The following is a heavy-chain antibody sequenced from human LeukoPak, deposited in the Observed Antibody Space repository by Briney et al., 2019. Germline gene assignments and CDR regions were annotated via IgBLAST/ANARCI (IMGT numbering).Heavy chain of an antibody. Sequence: GGSLRLSCAASGFTFSSYAMSWVRQAPGKGLEWVSAISGSGGSTYYADSVKGRFTISRDNSKNTLYLQMNSLRAEDTAVYSCAKGGGSSYYYYMDVWGKGTTVTISS. V-gene: IGHV3-23*01. J-gene: IGHJ6*03. D-gene: IGHD6-13*01. CDR2: ISGSGGST. CDR3: AKGGGSSYYYYMDV. CDR1: GFTFSSYA.